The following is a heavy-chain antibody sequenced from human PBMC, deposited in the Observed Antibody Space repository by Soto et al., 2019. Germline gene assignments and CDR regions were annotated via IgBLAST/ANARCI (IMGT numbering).Heavy chain of an antibody. J-gene: IGHJ4*02. CDR3: VKDIRGYYDRSGYYSVY. Sequence: QVQLVESGGGVVQPGRSLRLSCAASGFTFSSYGIHWVRQAPGKGLEWVAVISYDGSNKYYADSVKGRFTISRDNSKNTVHLQMNSLRAEDTAVYYCVKDIRGYYDRSGYYSVYWGQGTLVTVSS. CDR2: ISYDGSNK. V-gene: IGHV3-30*18. D-gene: IGHD3-22*01. CDR1: GFTFSSYG.